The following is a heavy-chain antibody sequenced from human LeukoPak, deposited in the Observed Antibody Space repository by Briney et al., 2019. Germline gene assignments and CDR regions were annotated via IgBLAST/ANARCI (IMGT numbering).Heavy chain of an antibody. D-gene: IGHD3-10*01. CDR3: ARRGEDYYFDY. V-gene: IGHV5-51*01. Sequence: GESLKISCQGSGYSFTNYWIGWVRQMHGKGLEWMGIIYPGDSDTRYSPSFQGQVTISADKPINTAYLQWSSLKASDTAMYYCARRGEDYYFDYWGQGILVTVSS. CDR1: GYSFTNYW. J-gene: IGHJ4*02. CDR2: IYPGDSDT.